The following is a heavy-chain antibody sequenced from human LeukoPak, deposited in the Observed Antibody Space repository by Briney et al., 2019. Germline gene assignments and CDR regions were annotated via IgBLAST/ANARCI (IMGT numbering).Heavy chain of an antibody. D-gene: IGHD3-22*01. V-gene: IGHV4-34*01. J-gene: IGHJ4*02. Sequence: SETLSLTCAVYGGSFSGYYWSWIRQPPGKGLEWIGEINHSGSTNYNPSLKSRVTISVDTSKNQFSLKLSSVTAADTAVYYCAREGYCDSSGYAEYYFDYWGQGTLVTVSS. CDR2: INHSGST. CDR1: GGSFSGYY. CDR3: AREGYCDSSGYAEYYFDY.